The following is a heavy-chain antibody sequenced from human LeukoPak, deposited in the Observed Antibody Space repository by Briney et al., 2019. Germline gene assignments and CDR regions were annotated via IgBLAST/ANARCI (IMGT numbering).Heavy chain of an antibody. J-gene: IGHJ4*02. CDR2: IYYSGST. Sequence: SETLSLTCTVSGGSISSYYWSWLRQPPGKGLEWIGYIYYSGSTNYNPSLTSRVTISVDTSKNQFSLKLSSVTAADTAVYYCASENFWSGYLDYWGQGTLVTVSS. V-gene: IGHV4-59*01. CDR3: ASENFWSGYLDY. D-gene: IGHD3-3*01. CDR1: GGSISSYY.